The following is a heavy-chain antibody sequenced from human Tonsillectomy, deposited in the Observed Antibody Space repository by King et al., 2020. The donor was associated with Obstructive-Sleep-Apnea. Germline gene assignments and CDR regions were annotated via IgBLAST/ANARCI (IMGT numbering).Heavy chain of an antibody. D-gene: IGHD6-13*01. J-gene: IGHJ6*02. V-gene: IGHV1-8*01. CDR2: MNPNSGNT. Sequence: QLVQSGAEVKKPGASVKVSCKASGYTFTSHDINLVRQATGQGLEWMGWMNPNSGNTGYAQKFQDRVTMTRDTSISTAYMELSSLRSEDTAVYYCAAGSWYYYGMDVWGQGTTVTVSS. CDR3: AAGSWYYYGMDV. CDR1: GYTFTSHD.